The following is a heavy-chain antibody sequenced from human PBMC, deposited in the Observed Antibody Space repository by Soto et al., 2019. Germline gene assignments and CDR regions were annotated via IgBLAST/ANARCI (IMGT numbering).Heavy chain of an antibody. Sequence: EVQLVESGGGLVQPGGSVRLSCAASGFTFSSYWMHWVRQAPGKGLMWVSRIHNNGSTTRYADSVKGRFTISRDNAKNTLYLQISSRRVEDTAVYDCASDNWNSYWGQGTLVTDSS. CDR1: GFTFSSYW. CDR3: ASDNWNSY. J-gene: IGHJ4*01. D-gene: IGHD1-7*01. V-gene: IGHV3-74*01. CDR2: IHNNGSTT.